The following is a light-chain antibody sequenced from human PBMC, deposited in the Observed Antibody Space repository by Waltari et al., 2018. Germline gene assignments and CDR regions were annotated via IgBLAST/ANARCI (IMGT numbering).Light chain of an antibody. V-gene: IGKV3-20*01. Sequence: EIVLTQSPGTLSLSPGEGATLSCRASQSVFGNHLAWFQQKPGQAPRPLIYGASSRARGIPNRFSGSGSGTDFTLTISRLEPEDFAVYFCHQYGPSLWTFGQGTKVEVK. CDR1: QSVFGNH. CDR3: HQYGPSLWT. J-gene: IGKJ1*01. CDR2: GAS.